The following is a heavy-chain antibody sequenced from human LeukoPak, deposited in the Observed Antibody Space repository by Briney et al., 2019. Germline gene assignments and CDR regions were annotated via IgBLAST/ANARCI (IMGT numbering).Heavy chain of an antibody. CDR3: ASFLFGDPGGY. D-gene: IGHD3-10*01. CDR1: GGSFSGYY. CDR2: INHSGST. V-gene: IGHV4-34*01. Sequence: SETLSLTCAVYGGSFSGYYWSWMRQPPGKGLEWIGEINHSGSTNYNPSLKSRVTISVDTSKNQFSLKLSSVTAADTAVYYCASFLFGDPGGYWGQGTLVTVSS. J-gene: IGHJ4*02.